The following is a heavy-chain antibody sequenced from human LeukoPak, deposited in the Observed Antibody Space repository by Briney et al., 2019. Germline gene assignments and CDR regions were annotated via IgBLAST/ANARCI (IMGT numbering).Heavy chain of an antibody. V-gene: IGHV3-21*06. Sequence: GGSLRLSCAASGFTFSSYSMNWVRQAPGKGLEWVSSISSSSSCIYYADSVKGRFTFSRDNAKNSLYLQMNSLRAEDTAMYYCARGPISVVAALGIFDYWGQGTLVTVSS. J-gene: IGHJ4*02. D-gene: IGHD2-15*01. CDR3: ARGPISVVAALGIFDY. CDR1: GFTFSSYS. CDR2: ISSSSSCI.